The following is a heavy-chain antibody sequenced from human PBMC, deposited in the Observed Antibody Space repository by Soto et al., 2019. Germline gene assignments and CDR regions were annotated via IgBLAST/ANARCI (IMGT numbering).Heavy chain of an antibody. CDR2: ISTTRNYT. CDR1: GFTFSDHF. J-gene: IGHJ4*02. V-gene: IGHV3-11*06. Sequence: LRLSCIVSGFTFSDHFVAWVRQAPGKGLEWVSDISTTRNYTKYADSVKGRFSMSRDNARNSVYLQMNRLRADDTAVYYCARVSRDYHLYYFDYWGQGALVTVSS. D-gene: IGHD2-21*01. CDR3: ARVSRDYHLYYFDY.